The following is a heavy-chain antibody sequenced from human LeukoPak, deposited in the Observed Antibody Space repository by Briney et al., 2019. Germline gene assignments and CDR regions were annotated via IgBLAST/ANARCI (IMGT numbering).Heavy chain of an antibody. CDR1: GVSISNYY. V-gene: IGHV4-4*09. CDR2: IYISGST. J-gene: IGHJ4*02. Sequence: PSETLSLTCTVSGVSISNYYWSWIRQSPGMGLEWIGHIYISGSTNYNPSLKSRVTMSVDTSKSQVSLTLSSVTAADTAIYYCARRLGYSYGYSFDSWGQGTLVTVSS. D-gene: IGHD5-18*01. CDR3: ARRLGYSYGYSFDS.